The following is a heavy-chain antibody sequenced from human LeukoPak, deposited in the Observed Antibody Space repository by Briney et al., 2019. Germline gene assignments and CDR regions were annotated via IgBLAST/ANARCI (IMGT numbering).Heavy chain of an antibody. V-gene: IGHV3-30*03. CDR2: ISYDGTIK. Sequence: GGSLRLSCAASGCTFSKLGMHGLGQARGKGRDGVGGISYDGTIKYYEDPVRGRFTISRDNYYQPLYLQMTTMRAEDTAVYYCAREDSGYDFEYWGRGTLVTVSS. CDR1: GCTFSKLG. CDR3: AREDSGYDFEY. D-gene: IGHD5-12*01. J-gene: IGHJ4*02.